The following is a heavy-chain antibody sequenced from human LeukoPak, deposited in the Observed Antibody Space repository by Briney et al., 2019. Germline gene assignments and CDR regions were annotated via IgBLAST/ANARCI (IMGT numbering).Heavy chain of an antibody. V-gene: IGHV3-23*01. CDR2: ISGSGGSR. CDR3: AKAVYCSSTSCYGGFDC. D-gene: IGHD2-2*01. CDR1: GFTFSSYA. Sequence: PGGSLRLSCAASGFTFSSYAMSWVRQASGKGLEWVSGISGSGGSRYYADSVKGRFTISRDNSKPTLYLQMNSLRAEDAAVYYCAKAVYCSSTSCYGGFDCWGQGTLVTVSS. J-gene: IGHJ4*02.